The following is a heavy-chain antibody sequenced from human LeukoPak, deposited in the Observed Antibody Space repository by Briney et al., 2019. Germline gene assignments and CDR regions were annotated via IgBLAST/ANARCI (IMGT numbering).Heavy chain of an antibody. J-gene: IGHJ4*02. CDR1: GFTFSSYW. CDR2: ISGSGGST. D-gene: IGHD2-15*01. Sequence: GGSLRLSCAASGFTFSSYWMSWVRQAPGKGLEWVSAISGSGGSTYYAGSVKGRFTISRDNSKNTLYLQMNSLRAEETAVYYCANPMAAAPFDYWGQGTLVTVSS. CDR3: ANPMAAAPFDY. V-gene: IGHV3-23*01.